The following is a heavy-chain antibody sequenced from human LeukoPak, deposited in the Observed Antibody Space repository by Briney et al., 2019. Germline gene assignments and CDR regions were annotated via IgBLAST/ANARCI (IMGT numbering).Heavy chain of an antibody. CDR1: GGTLSSYA. Sequence: SVKVSCKASGGTLSSYAISWVRQAAGQGVAWMGGIIPIFGTANYAQKFQGRVTITTDESTSTAYMELSSLRSEDTAVYYCARGPGRGSRYFDYWGQGTLVTVSS. CDR3: ARGPGRGSRYFDY. D-gene: IGHD3-16*01. CDR2: IIPIFGTA. J-gene: IGHJ4*02. V-gene: IGHV1-69*05.